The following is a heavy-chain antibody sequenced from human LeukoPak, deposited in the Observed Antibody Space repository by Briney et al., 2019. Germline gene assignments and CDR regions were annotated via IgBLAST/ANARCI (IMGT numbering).Heavy chain of an antibody. CDR1: GFTFSSYA. CDR3: ARDHYYGSGSYYNDPDY. Sequence: GGSLRLSCAASGFTFSSYAMHWVRQAPGKGLEYVSAISSNGGSTYYANSVKGRFTIFRDNSKNTLYLQMGSLRAEDMAVYYCARDHYYGSGSYYNDPDYWGQGTLVTVSS. J-gene: IGHJ4*02. V-gene: IGHV3-64*01. D-gene: IGHD3-10*01. CDR2: ISSNGGST.